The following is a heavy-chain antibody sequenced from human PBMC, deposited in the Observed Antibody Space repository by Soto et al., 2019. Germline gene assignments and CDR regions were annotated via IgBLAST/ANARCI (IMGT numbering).Heavy chain of an antibody. CDR3: ARGSSGWYEVDY. J-gene: IGHJ4*02. Sequence: EVQLVESGGGLVQPGGSLRLSCAASGFTFSTYWMNWVRQAPGKGLEWVANIKQDGSEKNYVDSVKGRFTISRDNAKNSLDLQMNSLRAEDTAVYYCARGSSGWYEVDYWGQGTLVTVSS. V-gene: IGHV3-7*02. CDR2: IKQDGSEK. CDR1: GFTFSTYW. D-gene: IGHD6-19*01.